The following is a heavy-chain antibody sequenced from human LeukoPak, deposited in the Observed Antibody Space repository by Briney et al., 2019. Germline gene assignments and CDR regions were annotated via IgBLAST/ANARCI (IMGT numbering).Heavy chain of an antibody. J-gene: IGHJ4*02. CDR3: ARESGDGYNTFGY. CDR1: GDSISSGGYF. D-gene: IGHD5-24*01. Sequence: SQTLSLTCAVSGDSISSGGYFWSWIRQPPGKGLEWIGYIYHSGSTYYNPSLKSRVTISIDRSKNQFSLKLSSVTAADTAVYYCARESGDGYNTFGYWGQGTLVTVSS. V-gene: IGHV4-30-2*01. CDR2: IYHSGST.